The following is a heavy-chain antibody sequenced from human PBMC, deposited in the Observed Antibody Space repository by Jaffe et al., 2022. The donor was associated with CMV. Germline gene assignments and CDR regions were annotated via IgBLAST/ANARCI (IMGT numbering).Heavy chain of an antibody. CDR3: ARPYCSTAYCSDGNGAMDV. J-gene: IGHJ6*02. V-gene: IGHV1-46*01. CDR2: INPIGGNT. CDR1: GDTFSNYY. D-gene: IGHD2-2*01. Sequence: QVHLVQSGTEVKRPGASVKVSCKASGDTFSNYYLHWVRQAPGHGLEWMAIINPIGGNTRYTQKFQGRITLTSDTSTRTVYMELSSLTSDDSAVYYCARPYCSTAYCSDGNGAMDVWGQGTTVTVAS.